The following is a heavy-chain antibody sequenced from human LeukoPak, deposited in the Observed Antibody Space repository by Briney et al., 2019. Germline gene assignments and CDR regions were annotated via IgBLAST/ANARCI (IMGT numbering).Heavy chain of an antibody. CDR1: GFTLSSYW. CDR2: IKQDGSEK. Sequence: GGSLRLSCAVSGFTLSSYWMSWVRQAPGKGLEWVANIKQDGSEKYYVDSVKGRFTISRDNAKNSLYLQMTSLRAEDTAVYDCARDGDMRYYDSSGYYYGYWGQGTLVTVSS. D-gene: IGHD3-22*01. J-gene: IGHJ4*02. CDR3: ARDGDMRYYDSSGYYYGY. V-gene: IGHV3-7*01.